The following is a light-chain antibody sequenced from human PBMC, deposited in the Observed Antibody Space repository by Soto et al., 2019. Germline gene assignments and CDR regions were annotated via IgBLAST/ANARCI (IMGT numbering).Light chain of an antibody. CDR1: RSDVGAYSH. V-gene: IGLV2-8*01. Sequence: QSVLTQPPSASGSPGQSVTISCTGTRSDVGAYSHVCWYQQHPGKVPKLIIYEVSERPSGVSDRFSGSKSGITASLTVSGLQAEDEADYYCSSFAGNHGVFGGGTQLTVL. CDR2: EVS. J-gene: IGLJ7*01. CDR3: SSFAGNHGV.